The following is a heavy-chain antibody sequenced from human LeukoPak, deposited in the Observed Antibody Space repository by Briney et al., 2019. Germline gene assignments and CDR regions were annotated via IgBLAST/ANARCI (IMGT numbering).Heavy chain of an antibody. V-gene: IGHV3-33*01. J-gene: IGHJ4*02. D-gene: IGHD6-19*01. CDR1: GFTFSSYG. Sequence: PGRSLRLSCAASGFTFSSYGMHWVRQAPGKGLEWVAVIWYDGSNKYYADSVKGRFTISRDNSKNTLYLQMNSLRAEDTAVYYCAREVGYSSGPLDYWGQGTLVTVSS. CDR3: AREVGYSSGPLDY. CDR2: IWYDGSNK.